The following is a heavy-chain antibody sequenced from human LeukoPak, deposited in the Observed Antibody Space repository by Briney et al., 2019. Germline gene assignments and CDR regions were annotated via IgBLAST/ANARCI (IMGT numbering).Heavy chain of an antibody. D-gene: IGHD6-13*01. J-gene: IGHJ4*02. CDR3: ANSPRTYSSSWYWY. Sequence: GGSLRLSCAASGVTFSSYAMSWVRQAPGKGLEWVSAISGSGGSTYYADSVKGRFTTSRDNSKNTLYLQMNSLRAEDTAVYYCANSPRTYSSSWYWYWGQGTLVTVSS. CDR2: ISGSGGST. CDR1: GVTFSSYA. V-gene: IGHV3-23*01.